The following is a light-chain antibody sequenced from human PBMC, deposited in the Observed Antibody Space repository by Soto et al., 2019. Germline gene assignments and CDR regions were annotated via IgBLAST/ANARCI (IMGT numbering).Light chain of an antibody. V-gene: IGKV1-5*03. CDR2: KTS. CDR1: QSIGVW. J-gene: IGKJ1*01. Sequence: DIQMTQSPSTLSASVGDRVTITCRASQSIGVWLAWYQQKPGTAPKLLIYKTSTLDSGVPLRFSGSGSGTEFTLTISRLEPEDFAVYYCQQYGSSPGTFGQGTKVDIK. CDR3: QQYGSSPGT.